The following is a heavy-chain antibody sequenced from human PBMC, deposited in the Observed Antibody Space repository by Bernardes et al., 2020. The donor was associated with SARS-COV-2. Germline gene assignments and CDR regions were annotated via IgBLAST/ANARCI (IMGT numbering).Heavy chain of an antibody. D-gene: IGHD6-19*01. V-gene: IGHV1-8*01. CDR1: GYTFTSYD. J-gene: IGHJ4*02. Sequence: ASGKVSFQASGYTFTSYDINWVRQATGQGPEWVGWMNPNSGNTGYAQKFQGRVTMTRNTSISTAYMELSSLRSEETAVYYCARGGKFYSSGWYGYWGQGTLVTVSS. CDR2: MNPNSGNT. CDR3: ARGGKFYSSGWYGY.